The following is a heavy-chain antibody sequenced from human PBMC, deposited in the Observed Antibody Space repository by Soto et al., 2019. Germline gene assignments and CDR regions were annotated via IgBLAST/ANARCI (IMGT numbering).Heavy chain of an antibody. J-gene: IGHJ6*04. Sequence: PSETLSLACAVYGGSFSGYYWSWIRQPPGKGLEWIGEINHSGSTNYNPSLKSRVTISVDTSKNQFSLKLSSVTAADTAVYYCAGTLPYRTENLRDAYDFWSGNWETWVDVWGKGTTVTVSS. CDR3: AGTLPYRTENLRDAYDFWSGNWETWVDV. V-gene: IGHV4-34*01. D-gene: IGHD3-3*01. CDR2: INHSGST. CDR1: GGSFSGYY.